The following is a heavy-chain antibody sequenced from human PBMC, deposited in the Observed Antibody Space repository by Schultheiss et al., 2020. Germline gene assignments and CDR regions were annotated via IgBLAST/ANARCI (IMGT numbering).Heavy chain of an antibody. V-gene: IGHV3-23*01. CDR2: ISGSGGST. D-gene: IGHD6-13*01. CDR3: AREYSSSWPYYYYYYGMDV. CDR1: GFNFGRFG. Sequence: GGSLRLSCAASGFNFGRFGMHWVRQAPGKGLEWVSAISGSGGSTYYADSVKGRFTISRDNSKNTLYLQMNSLRAEDTAVYYCAREYSSSWPYYYYYYGMDVWGQGTTVTVSS. J-gene: IGHJ6*02.